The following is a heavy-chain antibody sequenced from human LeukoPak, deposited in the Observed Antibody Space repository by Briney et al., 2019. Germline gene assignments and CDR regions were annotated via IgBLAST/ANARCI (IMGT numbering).Heavy chain of an antibody. D-gene: IGHD5-18*01. J-gene: IGHJ4*02. CDR2: INQHGSAM. CDR3: ATSEDTAGGPY. CDR1: GFTFSSYW. Sequence: PGGSLRLSCAASGFTFSSYWMTWVRQAPGEGLEWVGYINQHGSAMFYVGSVKGRFTISRDNAKNSLYLQMNNLRAEDTAVYYCATSEDTAGGPYWGQGILVTVSS. V-gene: IGHV3-7*01.